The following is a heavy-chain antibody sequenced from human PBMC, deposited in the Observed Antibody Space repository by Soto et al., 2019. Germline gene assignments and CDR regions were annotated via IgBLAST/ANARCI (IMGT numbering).Heavy chain of an antibody. CDR2: INPNSGGT. CDR1: GYTFTGYY. J-gene: IGHJ6*02. V-gene: IGHV1-2*04. CDR3: ARDLGITGTTPYYYGMDV. Sequence: ASVKVSCKASGYTFTGYYMHWVRQAPGQGLVWMGWINPNSGGTNYAQKFQGWVTMTRDTSISTAYMELSRLRSDDTAVYYCARDLGITGTTPYYYGMDVWGQGTTVTVSS. D-gene: IGHD1-20*01.